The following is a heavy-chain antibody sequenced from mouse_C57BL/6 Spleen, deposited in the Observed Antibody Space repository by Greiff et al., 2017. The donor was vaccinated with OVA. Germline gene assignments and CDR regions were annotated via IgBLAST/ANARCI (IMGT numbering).Heavy chain of an antibody. CDR3: ACTTVVATDY. Sequence: EVQLVESGPELVKPGASVKMSCKASGYTFTDYNMHWVKQSHGKSLEWIGYINPNNGGTSYNQKFKGKATLTVNKSSSTAYMELRSLTSEDSAVYYCACTTVVATDYWGQGTTLTVSS. CDR2: INPNNGGT. D-gene: IGHD1-1*01. V-gene: IGHV1-22*01. CDR1: GYTFTDYN. J-gene: IGHJ2*01.